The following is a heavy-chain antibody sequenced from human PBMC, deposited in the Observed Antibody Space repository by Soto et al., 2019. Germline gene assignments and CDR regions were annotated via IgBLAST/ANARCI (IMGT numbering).Heavy chain of an antibody. D-gene: IGHD3-9*01. V-gene: IGHV1-69*13. CDR2: IIPIFGTA. CDR3: ARALQEVRYFDWLLSFLYGMDV. Sequence: SVKVSCKASGGTFSSYAISWVRQAPGQGLEWMGGIIPIFGTANYAQKFQGRVTITADESTSTAYMELSSLRSEDTAVYYCARALQEVRYFDWLLSFLYGMDVWGQGTTVTVSS. CDR1: GGTFSSYA. J-gene: IGHJ6*02.